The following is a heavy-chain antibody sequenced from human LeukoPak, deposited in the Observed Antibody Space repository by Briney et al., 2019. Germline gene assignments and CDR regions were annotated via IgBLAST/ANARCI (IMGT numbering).Heavy chain of an antibody. CDR1: GGTFSSYA. CDR3: ARDCFGKCDYDDYDFDY. CDR2: ISAYNGNT. V-gene: IGHV1-18*01. Sequence: GASAKVSCKASGGTFSSYAISWVRQAPGQGLEWMGWISAYNGNTKYAQKLQDRVTMTTDTSTSTAYMELRSLRSDDTAVYYCARDCFGKCDYDDYDFDYWGQGTLVAVSS. J-gene: IGHJ4*02. D-gene: IGHD4-17*01.